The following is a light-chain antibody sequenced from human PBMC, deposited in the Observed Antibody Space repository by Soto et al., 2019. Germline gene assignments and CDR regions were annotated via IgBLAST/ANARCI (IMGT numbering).Light chain of an antibody. CDR3: GTWESYLSVAV. J-gene: IGLJ2*01. Sequence: QSVLTQPPSVSAAPGQTVTISCSGSGSNIGSNSVSWYQHVPGTAPKLLLYDNNKRPSGIPDRFFGSKSGTSATLGITGLQTADEADYYCGTWESYLSVAVFGGGTKLT. CDR1: GSNIGSNS. V-gene: IGLV1-51*01. CDR2: DNN.